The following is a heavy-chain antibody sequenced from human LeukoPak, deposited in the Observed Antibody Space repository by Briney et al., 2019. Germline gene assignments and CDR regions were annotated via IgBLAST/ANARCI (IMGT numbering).Heavy chain of an antibody. V-gene: IGHV3-9*01. CDR1: GFTFDDYA. J-gene: IGHJ4*02. CDR2: ISWNSGSI. D-gene: IGHD6-19*01. CDR3: AKDGPGSGWPAYYFDY. Sequence: GGSLRLSCAASGFTFDDYAMHWVRQAPGTGLEWVSGISWNSGSIGYADSVKGRFTISRDNAKNSLYLQMSSLRAEDTALYYCAKDGPGSGWPAYYFDYWGQGTLVTVSS.